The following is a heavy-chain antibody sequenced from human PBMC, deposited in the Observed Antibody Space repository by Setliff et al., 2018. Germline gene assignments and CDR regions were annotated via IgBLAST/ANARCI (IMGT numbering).Heavy chain of an antibody. J-gene: IGHJ4*02. D-gene: IGHD3-10*01. CDR1: GGSISSSSYY. V-gene: IGHV4-39*07. Sequence: SETLSLTCTVSGGSISSSSYYWGWIRQPPGKGLEWIGSIHYSGSTYYNPSLKSRVTISVDTSKNQFSLKLSSVTAEDTAVYYCARDGGEYWGQGTLVTVSS. CDR2: IHYSGST. CDR3: ARDGGEY.